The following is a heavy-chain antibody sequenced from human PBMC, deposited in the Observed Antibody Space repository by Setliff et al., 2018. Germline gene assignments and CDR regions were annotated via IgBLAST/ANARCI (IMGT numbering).Heavy chain of an antibody. V-gene: IGHV3-23*01. J-gene: IGHJ2*01. CDR1: GFTFSGYS. Sequence: PGGSLRLSCAASGFTFSGYSMNWVRQAPGKGLEWVSSISGSGSATYYADSLKGRFAILRDNSKNTVYLQMNSLRAGDTAIYYCAKGSSGPDYWYFDLWGRGTLVTVSS. CDR2: ISGSGSAT. D-gene: IGHD6-19*01. CDR3: AKGSSGPDYWYFDL.